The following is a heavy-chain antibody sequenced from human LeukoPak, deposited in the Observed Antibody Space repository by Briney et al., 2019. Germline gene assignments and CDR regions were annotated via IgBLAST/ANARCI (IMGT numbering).Heavy chain of an antibody. D-gene: IGHD3-10*01. CDR1: GGSISSYY. V-gene: IGHV4-59*01. Sequence: SETLSHTCTVSGGSISSYYWSWIRQPPGKGLEWIGYIYYSGSTNYNPSLKSRVTISVDTSKNQFSLKLSSVTAADTAVYYCASGSYLYYYYYYMDVWGKGTTVTVSS. J-gene: IGHJ6*03. CDR3: ASGSYLYYYYYYMDV. CDR2: IYYSGST.